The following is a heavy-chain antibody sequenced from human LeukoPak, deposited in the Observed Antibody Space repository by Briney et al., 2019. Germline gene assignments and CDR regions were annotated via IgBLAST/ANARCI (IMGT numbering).Heavy chain of an antibody. CDR3: ARTPGDYGGNSESYWFDP. CDR1: GGSFSGYY. Sequence: KPSETLSLNCAVYGGSFSGYYWSWIRQPPGKGLEWIGEINHSGGTNYNPSLKSRVTISVDTSKNQFSLKLSSVTAADTAVYYCARTPGDYGGNSESYWFDPWGQGTLVTVSS. CDR2: INHSGGT. V-gene: IGHV4-34*01. D-gene: IGHD4-23*01. J-gene: IGHJ5*02.